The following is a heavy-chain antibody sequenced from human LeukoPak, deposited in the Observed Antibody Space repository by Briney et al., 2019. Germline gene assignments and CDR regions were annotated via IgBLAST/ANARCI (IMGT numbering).Heavy chain of an antibody. V-gene: IGHV4-34*01. CDR3: ARIGSSGYRALDH. D-gene: IGHD3-22*01. CDR1: GGSFSGYY. Sequence: SETLSLTCAVYGGSFSGYYWSWIRQPPGKGLEWIGEINHSGSTNYNPSLKSRVTISVDTSKNQFSLKLSSVTAADTAVYYCARIGSSGYRALDHWGQGTLVTVSS. J-gene: IGHJ4*02. CDR2: INHSGST.